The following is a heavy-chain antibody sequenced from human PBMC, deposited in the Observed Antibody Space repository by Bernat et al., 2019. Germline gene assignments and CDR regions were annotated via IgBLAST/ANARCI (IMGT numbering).Heavy chain of an antibody. J-gene: IGHJ2*01. Sequence: QVQLVESGGGVVQPGRSLRLSCAASGFTFSSHVVHWVRQAPGKGLEWVAVMCYDGSNKYYGDPVKGRFTISRDTSTNTLYLEMNSLRVEDTAVYYCARTTATDWFFDLWGRGTLVTVSS. CDR2: MCYDGSNK. CDR3: ARTTATDWFFDL. D-gene: IGHD1-14*01. CDR1: GFTFSSHV. V-gene: IGHV3-33*01.